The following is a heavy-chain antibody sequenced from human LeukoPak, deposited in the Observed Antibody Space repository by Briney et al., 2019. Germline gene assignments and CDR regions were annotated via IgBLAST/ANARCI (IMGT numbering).Heavy chain of an antibody. V-gene: IGHV3-30*02. J-gene: IGHJ6*02. Sequence: GGSLRLSCAASGFTFSSYGMHWVRQAPGKGLEWVAFIRYDGSNKYYADSVKGRFTISRDNSKNTLCLQMNSLRAEDTAVYYCAKVGCSSTSCYLNYYYYGMDVWGQGTTVTVSS. D-gene: IGHD2-2*01. CDR1: GFTFSSYG. CDR3: AKVGCSSTSCYLNYYYYGMDV. CDR2: IRYDGSNK.